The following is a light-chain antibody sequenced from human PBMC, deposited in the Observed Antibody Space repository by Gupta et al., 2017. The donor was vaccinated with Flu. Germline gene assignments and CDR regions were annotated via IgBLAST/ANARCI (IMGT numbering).Light chain of an antibody. CDR3: QQTDSFPRT. CDR1: QAISSW. J-gene: IGKJ1*01. Sequence: DVRMTQSPSSVSASVGDRVTITCRASQAISSWLAWYKQTPGKAPKLLIYAASSLQSGVPSRFSGSGSGTDFTLTVSSLQPEDVAIYYCQQTDSFPRTFGQGTKVEIK. V-gene: IGKV1-12*01. CDR2: AAS.